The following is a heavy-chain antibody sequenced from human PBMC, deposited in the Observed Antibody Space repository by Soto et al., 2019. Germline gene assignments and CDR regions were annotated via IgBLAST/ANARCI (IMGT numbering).Heavy chain of an antibody. V-gene: IGHV3-23*01. Sequence: GGSLRLSCAASGFTFSSYFMTWVRQAPGKGLEWVSGISDSGGNTWYADSVKGRFTISRDNSKNTLFLQMNSLRAEDTAVYFCSKWSGFGDAWGQGTLVTVS. D-gene: IGHD3-10*01. CDR3: SKWSGFGDA. J-gene: IGHJ5*02. CDR1: GFTFSSYF. CDR2: ISDSGGNT.